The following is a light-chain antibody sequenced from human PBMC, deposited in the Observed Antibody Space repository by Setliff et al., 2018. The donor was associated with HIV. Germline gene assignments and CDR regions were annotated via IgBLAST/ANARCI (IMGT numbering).Light chain of an antibody. CDR1: QTVNTNY. V-gene: IGKV3-20*01. Sequence: EILLTQSPGTLSLSPGERATLSCKTSQTVNTNYLAWYQQKPGQAPTLLIYGASTRATGIPDRFSGSGSGTDFTLTISRLDREDSAVYFCQLYGSSPLYIFGQGTKVDIK. J-gene: IGKJ2*01. CDR3: QLYGSSPLYI. CDR2: GAS.